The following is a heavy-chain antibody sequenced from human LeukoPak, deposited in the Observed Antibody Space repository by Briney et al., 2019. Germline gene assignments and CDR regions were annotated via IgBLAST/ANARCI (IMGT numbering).Heavy chain of an antibody. CDR2: LYYSGST. D-gene: IGHD2-2*02. V-gene: IGHV4-59*01. CDR3: ARRVAIGGVFAFDI. CDR1: GGSISSYY. J-gene: IGHJ3*02. Sequence: PSETLSLTCTVSGGSISSYYWSWVRQPPGKGLEWVGYLYYSGSTNYNPSLKSRVTISVDTSKNQFSLKLSSVTAAATAVYYCARRVAIGGVFAFDIWGQGTMVTVSS.